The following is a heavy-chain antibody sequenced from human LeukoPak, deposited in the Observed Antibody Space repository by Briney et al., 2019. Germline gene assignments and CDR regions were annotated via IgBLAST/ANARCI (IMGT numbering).Heavy chain of an antibody. CDR2: IYHRGNS. D-gene: IGHD3-3*01. Sequence: SETLSLTCTVSGGSINNYYWSWIRQPPGLGLEWIGYIYHRGNSNYNPSLKSRVAMSADTSKNQFSLRLGSVTAADTAVYNDARVFWFTSGHGGYYYGMDIWGQGTTVTVSS. J-gene: IGHJ6*02. CDR1: GGSINNYY. V-gene: IGHV4-59*01. CDR3: ARVFWFTSGHGGYYYGMDI.